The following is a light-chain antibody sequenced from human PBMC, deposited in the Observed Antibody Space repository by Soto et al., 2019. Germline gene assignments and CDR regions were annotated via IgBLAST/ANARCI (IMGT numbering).Light chain of an antibody. CDR2: DAY. CDR1: QSFRGL. J-gene: IGKJ1*01. V-gene: IGKV3-11*01. CDR3: QQRSKWRT. Sequence: VLTQSPVTLSFSPGERAPLSCRASQSFRGLLAWYQQKPGQAPRLLIYDAYNRATGIPPRSSGSGFGTDYTVTISSLEPEDFAVYYCQQRSKWRTFGQGTKVDI.